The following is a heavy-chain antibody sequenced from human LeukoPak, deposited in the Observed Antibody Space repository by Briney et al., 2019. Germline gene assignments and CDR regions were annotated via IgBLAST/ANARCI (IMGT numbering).Heavy chain of an antibody. Sequence: GGSLRLSCAASGFTFSSYSMNWVRQAPGKGLEWVSSISSSSSYVYYADSVKGRFTISRDNAKNSLYLQMNSLRAEDTAVYYCARVPTMTTGSYYFDYWGQGTLVTVSS. CDR3: ARVPTMTTGSYYFDY. V-gene: IGHV3-21*01. J-gene: IGHJ4*02. CDR1: GFTFSSYS. D-gene: IGHD4-11*01. CDR2: ISSSSSYV.